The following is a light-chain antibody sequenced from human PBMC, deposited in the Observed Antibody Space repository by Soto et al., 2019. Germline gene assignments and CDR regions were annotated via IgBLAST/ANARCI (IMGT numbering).Light chain of an antibody. CDR1: QSISSW. CDR2: DAS. Sequence: DIDMTQSPSTVSASVVDIVTITCRVSQSISSWLAWYQQKPGKAPKLLIYDASSLESGVPSRFSGSGSGTEFTLTISSLQPDDFATYYCQQYNSYSPWTFGQGTKV. V-gene: IGKV1-5*01. J-gene: IGKJ1*01. CDR3: QQYNSYSPWT.